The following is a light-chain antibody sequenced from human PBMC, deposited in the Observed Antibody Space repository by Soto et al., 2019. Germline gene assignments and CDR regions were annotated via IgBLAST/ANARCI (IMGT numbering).Light chain of an antibody. Sequence: QSVLTQTPSASGTPGQTVTISCSGSRSNIGNNSVSWYQQFPGTAPKLLIYNNNQRPSGVPDRFSGSKSGTAASLAISVLQSEDEADYYCATWADSLNARGVFGGGTKLTVL. J-gene: IGLJ3*02. V-gene: IGLV1-44*01. CDR2: NNN. CDR1: RSNIGNNS. CDR3: ATWADSLNARGV.